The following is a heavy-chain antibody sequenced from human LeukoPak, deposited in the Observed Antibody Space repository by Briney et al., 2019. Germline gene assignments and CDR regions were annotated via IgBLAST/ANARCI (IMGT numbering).Heavy chain of an antibody. CDR2: IYSGGST. V-gene: IGHV3-53*01. Sequence: PGGSLRLSCAASGFTFSDFYMSWIRQAPGKGLEWVSVIYSGGSTYYADSVKGRFTISRDNSKNTLYLQMNSLRAEDTAVYYCATSGWYQGIDYWGQGTLVTVSS. D-gene: IGHD6-19*01. J-gene: IGHJ4*02. CDR1: GFTFSDFY. CDR3: ATSGWYQGIDY.